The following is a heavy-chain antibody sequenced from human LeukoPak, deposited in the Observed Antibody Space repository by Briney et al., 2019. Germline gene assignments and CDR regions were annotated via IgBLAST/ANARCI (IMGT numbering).Heavy chain of an antibody. CDR2: XSXXGXXT. V-gene: IGHV3-23*01. Sequence: GASLRLSCAASGFTFSSYAMSWVRQAPGKGXXXVXAXSXXGXXTXXXXXXXXXXXXXXDNSKNTLYLQMNSLRAEDTAVYYCAKPTPGDRCWDYWGQGTLVTVSS. CDR3: AKPTPGDRCWDY. D-gene: IGHD7-27*01. J-gene: IGHJ4*02. CDR1: GFTFSSYA.